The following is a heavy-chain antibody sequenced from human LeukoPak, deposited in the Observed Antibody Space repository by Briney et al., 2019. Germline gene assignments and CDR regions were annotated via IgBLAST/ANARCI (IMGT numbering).Heavy chain of an antibody. CDR3: ATHGVPIYFDF. J-gene: IGHJ4*02. Sequence: GGSLRLSCAASGFTFSTYSMNWVRQAPGKGLEWVSYISSGSSIIYYADSVKGRFTISRDNAKNSLSLQMNSLRDEDTAVYYCATHGVPIYFDFWGQGTLVTVSS. D-gene: IGHD2-8*01. V-gene: IGHV3-48*02. CDR1: GFTFSTYS. CDR2: ISSGSSII.